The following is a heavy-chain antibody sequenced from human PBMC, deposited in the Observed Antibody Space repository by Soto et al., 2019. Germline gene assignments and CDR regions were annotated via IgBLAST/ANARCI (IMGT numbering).Heavy chain of an antibody. CDR2: LYHIGST. CDR3: ARDRGSRLSPAFDI. V-gene: IGHV4-30-2*05. Sequence: SETLSLTCAVSGGSISSGGYSWSWIRQPPGKCLEWFGYLYHIGSTYYNPSLKIRFPFSLDTFKNNFSLKLSSVTAADTAVYYCARDRGSRLSPAFDIWGQGKMVTVSS. J-gene: IGHJ3*02. D-gene: IGHD3-10*01. CDR1: GGSISSGGYS.